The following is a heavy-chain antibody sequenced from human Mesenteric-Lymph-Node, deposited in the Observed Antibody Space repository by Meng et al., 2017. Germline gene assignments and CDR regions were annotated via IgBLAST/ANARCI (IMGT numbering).Heavy chain of an antibody. D-gene: IGHD3-22*01. CDR1: GGSISSSRHY. Sequence: GSLRLSCTVSGGSISSSRHYWGWVRQSPVKGLEWIGSIDHSGGTYYNPSLRNRVTISVDASKKQVSLNLNSVTATDTAVYFCARDHVNIKWFFHWGQGTLVTVSS. J-gene: IGHJ4*02. CDR2: IDHSGGT. CDR3: ARDHVNIKWFFH. V-gene: IGHV4-39*07.